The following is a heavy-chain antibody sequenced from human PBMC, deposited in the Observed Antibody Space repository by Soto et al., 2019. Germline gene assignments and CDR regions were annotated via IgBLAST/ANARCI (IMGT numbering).Heavy chain of an antibody. CDR1: GGSISSGDYY. CDR2: IYYSGST. D-gene: IGHD2-2*02. CDR3: ARDRPDIVVVPAAIRWGDYGMDV. J-gene: IGHJ6*02. V-gene: IGHV4-30-4*01. Sequence: PWETLSLTCTVSGGSISSGDYYWSWIRQPPGKGLEWIGYIYYSGSTYYNPSLKSRVTISVDTSKNQFSLKLSSVTAADTAVYYCARDRPDIVVVPAAIRWGDYGMDVWGQGTTVTVSS.